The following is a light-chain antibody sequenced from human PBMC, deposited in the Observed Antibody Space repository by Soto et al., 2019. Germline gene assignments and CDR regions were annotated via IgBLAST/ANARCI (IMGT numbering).Light chain of an antibody. V-gene: IGLV1-40*01. CDR1: SSNIGAGYD. J-gene: IGLJ3*02. Sequence: QSVLTQPPSVSGAPGQRVTISCTGSSSNIGAGYDVHWYQQLPGTAPKLLIYGNSNRPSGVPDRFSGSKSGTSASLAITGLQAEDEADYYSQSYDSSLRGWVFGGGTNSPS. CDR2: GNS. CDR3: QSYDSSLRGWV.